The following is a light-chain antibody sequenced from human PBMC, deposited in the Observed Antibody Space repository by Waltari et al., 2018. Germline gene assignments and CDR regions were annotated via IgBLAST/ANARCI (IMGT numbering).Light chain of an antibody. CDR3: AAWDDSLNGRV. CDR2: SNN. J-gene: IGLJ3*02. CDR1: SSNIGSNT. V-gene: IGLV1-44*01. Sequence: QSVLTQPPSASGTPGQRATIPCSGSSSNIGSNTVSCYQQLPGTAPKLLIYSNNQRPSGVPDRFSGSKSGTSASLAISGLQSEDEADYYCAAWDDSLNGRVFGGGTKLTVL.